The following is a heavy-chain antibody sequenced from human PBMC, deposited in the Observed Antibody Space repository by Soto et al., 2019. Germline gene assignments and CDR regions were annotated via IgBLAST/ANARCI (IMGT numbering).Heavy chain of an antibody. CDR1: GFSFSSYW. D-gene: IGHD2-15*01. CDR3: ARDHFGGNTDY. J-gene: IGHJ4*02. CDR2: INGAGSNT. V-gene: IGHV3-74*01. Sequence: EVQLVESGGDLVQPGGSLRLSCVASGFSFSSYWIHWVRHVPGKGLVWVSRINGAGSNTDYADSVEGRFTISRDNTKNTLYLQMNSLRADDSAVYYCARDHFGGNTDYWGQGTLVTVSS.